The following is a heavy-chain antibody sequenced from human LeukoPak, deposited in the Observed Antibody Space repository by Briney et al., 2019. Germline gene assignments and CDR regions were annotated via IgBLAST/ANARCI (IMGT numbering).Heavy chain of an antibody. J-gene: IGHJ5*02. D-gene: IGHD3-22*01. V-gene: IGHV3-30*04. CDR2: TSYHGRDK. Sequence: GTSLRLSCAGSGFTFSGFAMHWVRQAPGKGLEWVAATSYHGRDKYYADAVSGRFTISRDNSKNTLHLEMNSLRTDDTAVYYCTKERGGGGRRINLMVGGYGPWGQGTQVTVS. CDR3: TKERGGGGRRINLMVGGYGP. CDR1: GFTFSGFA.